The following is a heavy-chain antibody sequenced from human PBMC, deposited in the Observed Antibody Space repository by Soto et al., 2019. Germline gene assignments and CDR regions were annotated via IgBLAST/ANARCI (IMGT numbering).Heavy chain of an antibody. CDR3: APLSVSLSGPYGIHV. D-gene: IGHD2-15*01. CDR1: GYSVSSSDYY. Sequence: SETLSLTCSVSGYSVSSSDYYWAWIRQPPGKGLEWSGSMLYSGPTYYNPSLKSRVTLSVDTSKNQFSVRLNSVTASGTAVYYCAPLSVSLSGPYGIHVWGQGTTVTVSS. CDR2: MLYSGPT. J-gene: IGHJ6*02. V-gene: IGHV4-39*01.